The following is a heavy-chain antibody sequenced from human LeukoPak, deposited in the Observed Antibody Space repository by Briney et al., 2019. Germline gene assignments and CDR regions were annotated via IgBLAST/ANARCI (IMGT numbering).Heavy chain of an antibody. CDR2: ISSSSSTI. CDR1: GFTFSSYA. D-gene: IGHD3-10*01. V-gene: IGHV3-48*04. Sequence: GGSLRLSCAASGFTFSSYAMSWVRQAPGKGLEWVSYISSSSSTIYYADSVKGRFTISRDNAKNSLYLQMNSLRAEDTAVYYCARDLSGSPMVQGVPFDYWGQGTLVTVSS. CDR3: ARDLSGSPMVQGVPFDY. J-gene: IGHJ4*02.